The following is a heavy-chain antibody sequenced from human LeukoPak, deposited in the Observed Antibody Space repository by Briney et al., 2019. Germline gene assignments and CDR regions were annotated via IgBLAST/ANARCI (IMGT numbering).Heavy chain of an antibody. D-gene: IGHD2-15*01. CDR2: IWYDGSND. CDR3: AREADCSGGNCYRGAFDI. J-gene: IGHJ3*02. Sequence: GGSLRLSCAASGFTFSNYAMHWVRQAPGKGLEWVAVIWYDGSNDYYANPVKGRFAISRDNSKNTVYLQMNSLRAEDTAVYYCAREADCSGGNCYRGAFDIWGQGTMITVSS. CDR1: GFTFSNYA. V-gene: IGHV3-33*01.